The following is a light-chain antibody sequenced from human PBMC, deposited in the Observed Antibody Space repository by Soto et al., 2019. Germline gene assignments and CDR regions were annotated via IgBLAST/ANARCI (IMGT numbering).Light chain of an antibody. CDR3: QQYNNWPYT. J-gene: IGKJ2*01. V-gene: IGKV3-15*01. CDR1: QSVSSN. Sequence: EIVMTQSPATLSVSPGERATLSCRASQSVSSNLAWYQQKPGQAPRLLIYGAFTRATGIPARFSDSRSGTEFTLTISSLQSEDFAVYYCQQYNNWPYTFGQGTKLEIK. CDR2: GAF.